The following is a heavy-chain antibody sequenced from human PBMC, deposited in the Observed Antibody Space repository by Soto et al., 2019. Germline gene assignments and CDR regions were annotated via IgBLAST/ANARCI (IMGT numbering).Heavy chain of an antibody. V-gene: IGHV1-69*13. Sequence: PVKGSLKASGGSLRSYAISRGGQAPGQGLEWMGGIIPIFGTPSYAQKFQGRVTITADESTSTAYMELSSLRSEDTAVYYCAREYRSSSGRFDNWGQGTLVTVSS. CDR1: GGSLRSYA. D-gene: IGHD6-6*01. J-gene: IGHJ4*02. CDR3: AREYRSSSGRFDN. CDR2: IIPIFGTP.